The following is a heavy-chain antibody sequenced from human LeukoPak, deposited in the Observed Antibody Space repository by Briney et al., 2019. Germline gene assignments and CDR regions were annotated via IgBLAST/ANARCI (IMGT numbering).Heavy chain of an antibody. D-gene: IGHD6-19*01. CDR3: ARPASSGWYLYDAFDI. Sequence: GASVKVSCKASGYTFTSYAMNWVRQAPGQGLEWMGWINTNTGNPTYAQGFTGRFVFSLDTSVSTAYLQISSLKAEDTAVYYCARPASSGWYLYDAFDIWGQGTMVTVSS. CDR2: INTNTGNP. CDR1: GYTFTSYA. V-gene: IGHV7-4-1*02. J-gene: IGHJ3*02.